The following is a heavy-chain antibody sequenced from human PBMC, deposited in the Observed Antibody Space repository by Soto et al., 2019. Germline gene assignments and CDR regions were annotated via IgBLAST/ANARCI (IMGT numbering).Heavy chain of an antibody. CDR2: ISGSGNTI. J-gene: IGHJ4*02. CDR3: ARGRYYNSGSYSRFDY. Sequence: QVQLVESGGGLVKPGGSLSLSCAASGFTFSDYYMTWIRQAPGKGLEWVSYISGSGNTIYYAGSVKGGFTITRDNAKNSLYLQMNSLRAEDTAVYYCARGRYYNSGSYSRFDYWGQGTVVTVSS. V-gene: IGHV3-11*01. D-gene: IGHD3-10*01. CDR1: GFTFSDYY.